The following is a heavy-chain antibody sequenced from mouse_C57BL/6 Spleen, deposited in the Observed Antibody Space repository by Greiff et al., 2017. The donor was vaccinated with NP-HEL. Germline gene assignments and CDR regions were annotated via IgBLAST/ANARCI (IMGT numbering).Heavy chain of an antibody. D-gene: IGHD1-1*02. CDR1: GYTFTSYW. Sequence: QVQLQQPGAELVRPGTSVKLSCKASGYTFTSYWMHWVKQRPGQGLEWIGVIDPSDSYTNYNQKFKGKATLTVDTSSSTAYMQLSSLTSEDSAVYYCARLYGPFAYWGQGTLVTVSA. J-gene: IGHJ3*01. CDR3: ARLYGPFAY. V-gene: IGHV1-59*01. CDR2: IDPSDSYT.